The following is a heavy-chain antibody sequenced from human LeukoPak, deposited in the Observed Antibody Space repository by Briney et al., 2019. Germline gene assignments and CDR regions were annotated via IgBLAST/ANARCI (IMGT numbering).Heavy chain of an antibody. Sequence: GGSLRLSCAASGFTFSSYSMNWVRQAPGKGLEWVSSISSSSSYIYYADSVKGRFTISRDNAKNSLYLQMNSLRAEDTAVYYCAGARKDYDSSGYYYFDYWGQGTLVTVSS. CDR2: ISSSSSYI. D-gene: IGHD3-22*01. J-gene: IGHJ4*02. CDR3: AGARKDYDSSGYYYFDY. V-gene: IGHV3-21*01. CDR1: GFTFSSYS.